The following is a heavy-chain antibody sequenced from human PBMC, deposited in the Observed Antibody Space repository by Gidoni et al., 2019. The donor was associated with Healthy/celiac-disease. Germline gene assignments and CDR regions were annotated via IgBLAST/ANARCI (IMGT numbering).Heavy chain of an antibody. J-gene: IGHJ4*02. D-gene: IGHD5-12*01. V-gene: IGHV3-30-3*01. CDR3: ARVPGRDGYKPIDY. CDR2: ISYDGSNK. Sequence: QVQLVESGGGVVQPGRSLRLSCAAPAFTFSSYGMHWVRQAPGKGLEWVAVISYDGSNKYYADSVKGRFTISRDNSKNTLYLQMNSLRAEDTAVYYCARVPGRDGYKPIDYWGQGTLVTVSS. CDR1: AFTFSSYG.